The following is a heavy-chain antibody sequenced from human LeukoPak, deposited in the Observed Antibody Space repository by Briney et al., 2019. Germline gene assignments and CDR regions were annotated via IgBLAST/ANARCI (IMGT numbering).Heavy chain of an antibody. D-gene: IGHD3-9*01. J-gene: IGHJ4*02. CDR3: ASARFFDWLLHGYFDY. CDR2: IYYSGST. CDR1: GGSISSSSYY. Sequence: SETLSLTCTVSGGSISSSSYYWGWIRQPPGKGLEWIGSIYYSGSTYYNPSLKSRVTISVDTSKNQFSLKLSSVTAADTAVYYCASARFFDWLLHGYFDYWGQGTLVTVSS. V-gene: IGHV4-39*07.